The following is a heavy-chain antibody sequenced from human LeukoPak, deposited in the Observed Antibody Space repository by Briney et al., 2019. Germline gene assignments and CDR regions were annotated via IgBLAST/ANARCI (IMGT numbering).Heavy chain of an antibody. V-gene: IGHV3-7*01. J-gene: IGHJ4*01. CDR2: IRQDGGEK. Sequence: GGSLRLSCAVSGFTFTDSWMNWVRQAPGKGLEWVASIRQDGGEKSYVDSVKGRFTISRDNTKSSLYLQINSLRAEDTAVYYCARDGTAAGLYFDLWGQGTLVTVSS. D-gene: IGHD6-13*01. CDR1: GFTFTDSW. CDR3: ARDGTAAGLYFDL.